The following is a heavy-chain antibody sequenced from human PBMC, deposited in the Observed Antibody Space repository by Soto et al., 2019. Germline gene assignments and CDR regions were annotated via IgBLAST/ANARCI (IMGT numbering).Heavy chain of an antibody. D-gene: IGHD6-13*01. CDR3: AKGLLNGRWYAAD. CDR1: GFTFSNCV. CDR2: ITKTGDT. V-gene: IGHV3-23*01. Sequence: EVHLLESGGVLVQPGESLRLSCETSGFTFSNCVMTWVRQAPGKGLEWVSVITKTGDTDYADSVKGRFTISRDNSKNTVYLQMNSRRADDTAVYYCAKGLLNGRWYAADWGQGTLVTVSS. J-gene: IGHJ4*02.